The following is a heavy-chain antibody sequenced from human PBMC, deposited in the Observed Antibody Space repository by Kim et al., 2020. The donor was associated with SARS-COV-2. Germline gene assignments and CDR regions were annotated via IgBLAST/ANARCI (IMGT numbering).Heavy chain of an antibody. V-gene: IGHV7-4-1*02. CDR3: ARVYSSRGDWLDP. CDR2: INTDTGNP. Sequence: ASVKVSCKTSGYTFTNYAINWVRQAPGQGLEWMRWINTDTGNPTYAQGFTGRYVFSLDTSVSTAYLQINRLKAEDTAIYYCARVYSSRGDWLDPWGQGTLVTISA. J-gene: IGHJ5*02. CDR1: GYTFTNYA. D-gene: IGHD6-13*01.